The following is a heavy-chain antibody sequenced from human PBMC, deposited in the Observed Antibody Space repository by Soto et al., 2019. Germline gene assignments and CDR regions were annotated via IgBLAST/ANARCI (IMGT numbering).Heavy chain of an antibody. CDR1: GFTFSSYA. CDR2: ISYDGSNK. J-gene: IGHJ6*02. V-gene: IGHV3-30-3*01. Sequence: QVQLVESGGGVVQPGRSLRLSCAASGFTFSSYAMHWVRQAPGKGLEWVAVISYDGSNKYYADSVKGRFTISRDNSKNTLYLQMNSLRAEDTAVYYCARDRLLLGYYYSGMDVWGQGTTVTVSS. CDR3: ARDRLLLGYYYSGMDV. D-gene: IGHD2-15*01.